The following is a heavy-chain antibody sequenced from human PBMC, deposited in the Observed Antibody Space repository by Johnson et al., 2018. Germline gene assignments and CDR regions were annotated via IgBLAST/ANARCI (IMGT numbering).Heavy chain of an antibody. CDR3: ARVTTDFYDSSGYGFQH. V-gene: IGHV3-9*01. Sequence: VQSGRSLRLSCAASGFTFNDYAMHWVRQAPGKGLDWVSGINWNSGTIAYADSVKGRFTISRDNDKNSVFLQMNSLRADDTAVYYCARVTTDFYDSSGYGFQHWGQGTLVTVSS. D-gene: IGHD3-22*01. J-gene: IGHJ1*01. CDR2: INWNSGTI. CDR1: GFTFNDYA.